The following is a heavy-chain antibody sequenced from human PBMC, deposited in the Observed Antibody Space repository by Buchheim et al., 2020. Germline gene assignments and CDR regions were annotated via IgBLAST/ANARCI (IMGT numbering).Heavy chain of an antibody. Sequence: QVQLVESGGGVVQPGRSLRLSCAASGFTFSSYGMHWVRQAPGKGLEWVAVIWYDGSNKYYADSVTGRFTISRDNSKNTLYPQMNSLRADDTAVYYCARDLIHCSSASCYSPYYYYYYGMDVWGQGTT. V-gene: IGHV3-33*01. CDR3: ARDLIHCSSASCYSPYYYYYYGMDV. J-gene: IGHJ6*02. CDR1: GFTFSSYG. CDR2: IWYDGSNK. D-gene: IGHD2-2*02.